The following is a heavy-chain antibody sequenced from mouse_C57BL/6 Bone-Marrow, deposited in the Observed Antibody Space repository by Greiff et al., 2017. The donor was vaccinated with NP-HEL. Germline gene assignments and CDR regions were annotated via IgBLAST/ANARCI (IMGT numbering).Heavy chain of an antibody. D-gene: IGHD1-1*01. CDR1: GFTFSSYA. CDR3: ARDGDYYGSTYWYFDV. CDR2: ISDGGSYT. V-gene: IGHV5-4*01. J-gene: IGHJ1*03. Sequence: EVKVEESGGGLVKPGGSLKLSCAASGFTFSSYAMSWVRQTPEKRLEWVATISDGGSYTYYPANVKGRFTISRDNAKNNLYLQMSHLKSEDTAMYYSARDGDYYGSTYWYFDVWGTGTTVTVSS.